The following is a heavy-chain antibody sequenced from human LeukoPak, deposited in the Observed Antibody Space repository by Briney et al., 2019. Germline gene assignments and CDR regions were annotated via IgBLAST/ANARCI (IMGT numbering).Heavy chain of an antibody. D-gene: IGHD1-1*01. V-gene: IGHV4-61*02. CDR2: IYTSGST. Sequence: SETLSLTCIVSGYSTSSGSYYWSWIRQPAGKGLEWTGRIYTSGSTNYNPSLKSRVTISVDTSKNQFSLRLSSVTAADTAVYYCARAPRTTRDPDAFDIWGQGTMVTVSS. J-gene: IGHJ3*02. CDR3: ARAPRTTRDPDAFDI. CDR1: GYSTSSGSYY.